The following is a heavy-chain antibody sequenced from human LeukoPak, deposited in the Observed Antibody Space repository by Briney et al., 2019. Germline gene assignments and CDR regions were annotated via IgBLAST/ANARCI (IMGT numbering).Heavy chain of an antibody. V-gene: IGHV1-2*02. J-gene: IGHJ3*02. Sequence: ASVKVSCKASGYTFTGYYMHWVRQAPGQGLEWMGWINPNSGGTNYAQKFQGRVTMTRDTSISTAYMELSRLRSDDTAVYYCARRVGHYYDSSGYPDAFDIWGQGTMVTVSS. CDR2: INPNSGGT. CDR1: GYTFTGYY. D-gene: IGHD3-22*01. CDR3: ARRVGHYYDSSGYPDAFDI.